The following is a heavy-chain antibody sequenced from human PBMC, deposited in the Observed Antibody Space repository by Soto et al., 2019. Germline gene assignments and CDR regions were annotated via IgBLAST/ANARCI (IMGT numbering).Heavy chain of an antibody. Sequence: QVQLQESGPGLVKPSETLSLTCTVSGGSMSSYYWSWIRQPPGKGLEWIGSIYYSGSTNHNPSLKRRATTSEDTPTNQFSPKLSSVTAADTTVYYCARRGYGPGFPYSYGMDVWGQGTTVTVSS. CDR1: GGSMSSYY. J-gene: IGHJ6*02. V-gene: IGHV4-59*01. D-gene: IGHD5-18*01. CDR3: ARRGYGPGFPYSYGMDV. CDR2: IYYSGST.